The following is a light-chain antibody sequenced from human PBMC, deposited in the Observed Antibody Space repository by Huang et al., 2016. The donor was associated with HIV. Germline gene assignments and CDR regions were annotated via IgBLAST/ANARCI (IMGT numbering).Light chain of an antibody. CDR3: QQYITTPLT. V-gene: IGKV4-1*01. CDR2: WSS. CDR1: HSVVHSSNKNY. J-gene: IGKJ4*01. Sequence: DIVMTQSSDSLAVSLGEMATISCKSRHSVVHSSNKNYLAWYQQKPGQTPKLLIYWSSTRQTGVPARFSGGGSGSDFTLTINSLQAEDVAIYYCQQYITTPLTFGGGTKVEI.